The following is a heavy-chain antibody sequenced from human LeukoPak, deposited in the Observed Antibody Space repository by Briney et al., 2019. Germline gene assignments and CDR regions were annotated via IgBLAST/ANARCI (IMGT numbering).Heavy chain of an antibody. V-gene: IGHV4-61*02. J-gene: IGHJ5*02. CDR1: GGSMSSDSSY. Sequence: SETLSLTCTVSGGSMSSDSSYWSWIRQPAGKGLEWIARIYTSGSTIYNPSLKSRVTISIDTSKNQFSLNLSSVTAADTAVYYCARDLTIFPYNWFDPWGQGTLVTVSS. CDR2: IYTSGST. CDR3: ARDLTIFPYNWFDP. D-gene: IGHD3-3*01.